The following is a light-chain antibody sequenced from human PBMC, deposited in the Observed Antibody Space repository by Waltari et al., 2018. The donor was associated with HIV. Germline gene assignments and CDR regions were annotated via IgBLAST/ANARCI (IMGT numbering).Light chain of an antibody. CDR2: WSS. Sequence: IELTQSPDSLAVSLGERATIHCKSSQSVLYPSKNKNSLAWYQQKSGQPPKLLIYWSSTRESGVPDRFSGSGSGTDFNLTISSLQAEDVAVYYCQQFLAFPRTFGQGTKVEVK. V-gene: IGKV4-1*01. J-gene: IGKJ1*01. CDR3: QQFLAFPRT. CDR1: QSVLYPSKNKNS.